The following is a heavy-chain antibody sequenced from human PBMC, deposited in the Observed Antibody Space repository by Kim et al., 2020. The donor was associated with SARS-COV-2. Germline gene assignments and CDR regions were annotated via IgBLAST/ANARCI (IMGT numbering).Heavy chain of an antibody. D-gene: IGHD3-9*01. CDR1: GFTFSSYG. Sequence: GGSLRLSCAASGFTFSSYGMHWVRQAPGKGLEWVAVIWYDGSNKYYADSVKGRFTISRDNSKNTLYLQMNSLRAEDTAVYYCAKERLRYFDWTTPKEYYFDYWGQGTLVTVSS. CDR2: IWYDGSNK. V-gene: IGHV3-33*06. CDR3: AKERLRYFDWTTPKEYYFDY. J-gene: IGHJ4*02.